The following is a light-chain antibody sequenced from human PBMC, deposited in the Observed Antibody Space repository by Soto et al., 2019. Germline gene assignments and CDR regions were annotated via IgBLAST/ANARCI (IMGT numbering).Light chain of an antibody. CDR3: QQYGGSPLT. Sequence: IVLTQSPGTLSLSPGERATLSCRASQSVTSTYLAWYQQKPGQAPRLLIYGASNRATGIPDRVTGSGSGTDFTLTISRLEPEDFAVYYCQQYGGSPLTFGGGTKVEIK. V-gene: IGKV3-20*01. CDR2: GAS. J-gene: IGKJ4*01. CDR1: QSVTSTY.